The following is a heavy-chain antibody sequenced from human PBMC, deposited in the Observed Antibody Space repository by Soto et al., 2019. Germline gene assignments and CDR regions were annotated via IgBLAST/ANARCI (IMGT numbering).Heavy chain of an antibody. Sequence: SVKVSCKASGGTFSSCAISWVRQAPGQGLEWMGGIIPIFGTANYAQKFQGRVTITADESTSTAYMELSSLRSEDTAVYYCARDGTAMVTNKYNWFDPWGQGTLVNVSS. CDR2: IIPIFGTA. V-gene: IGHV1-69*13. D-gene: IGHD5-18*01. CDR3: ARDGTAMVTNKYNWFDP. CDR1: GGTFSSCA. J-gene: IGHJ5*02.